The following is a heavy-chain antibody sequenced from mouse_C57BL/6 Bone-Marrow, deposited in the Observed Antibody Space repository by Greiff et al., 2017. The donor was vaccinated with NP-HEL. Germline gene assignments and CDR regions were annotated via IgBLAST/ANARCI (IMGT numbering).Heavy chain of an antibody. Sequence: QVQLKESGPGLVQPSQSLSITCTVSGFSLTSYGVHWVRQSPGKGLEWLGVIWSGGSTDYNAAFISRLSISKDNSKSQVFFKMNSLQADDTAIYYCARQLRLQAWFAYWGQGTLVTVSA. CDR3: ARQLRLQAWFAY. CDR1: GFSLTSYG. D-gene: IGHD3-2*02. V-gene: IGHV2-2*01. J-gene: IGHJ3*01. CDR2: IWSGGST.